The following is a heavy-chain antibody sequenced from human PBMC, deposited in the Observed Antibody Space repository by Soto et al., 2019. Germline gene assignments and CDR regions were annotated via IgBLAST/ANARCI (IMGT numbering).Heavy chain of an antibody. CDR2: IGTAGDT. V-gene: IGHV3-13*04. CDR3: ARSPSGGYHYYYGMGD. CDR1: GFTFSSYD. D-gene: IGHD3-22*01. Sequence: EVQLVESGGGLVQPGGSLRLSCAASGFTFSSYDMQWVRQATGKGLEWVSAIGTAGDTYYPGSVKGRFTISRENAKNSLYLQMNSLRAGATAVYYCARSPSGGYHYYYGMGDGGQGPTVTVSS. J-gene: IGHJ6*02.